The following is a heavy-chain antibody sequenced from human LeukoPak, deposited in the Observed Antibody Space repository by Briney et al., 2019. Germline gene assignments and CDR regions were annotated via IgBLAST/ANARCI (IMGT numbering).Heavy chain of an antibody. CDR3: ARAACSSTSCYWSAFDI. CDR2: IIPIFGTA. J-gene: IGHJ3*02. D-gene: IGHD2-2*01. CDR1: GGTFSSYA. V-gene: IGHV1-69*01. Sequence: SVKVSCKASGGTFSSYAISWVRQAPGQGREWMGGIIPIFGTANYAQKFQGRVTITADESTSTAYMELSSLRSEDTAVYYCARAACSSTSCYWSAFDIWGQGTMVTVSS.